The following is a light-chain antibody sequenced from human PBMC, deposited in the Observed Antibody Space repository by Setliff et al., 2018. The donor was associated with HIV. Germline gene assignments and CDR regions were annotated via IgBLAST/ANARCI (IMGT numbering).Light chain of an antibody. CDR1: SSDVGGYNY. J-gene: IGLJ1*01. CDR2: EVS. V-gene: IGLV2-8*01. CDR3: SSYAGSNNRYV. Sequence: QSALTQPPSASGSPGQSVTISCTGTSSDVGGYNYVSWYQQHPGKAPKLMIYEVSKRPSGVPDRFSGSKSGNTASLTVSGLQAEDGADYDCSSYAGSNNRYVFGTGTKVTVL.